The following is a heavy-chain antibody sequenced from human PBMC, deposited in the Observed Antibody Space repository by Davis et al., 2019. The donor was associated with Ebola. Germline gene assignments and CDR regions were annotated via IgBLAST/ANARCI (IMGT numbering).Heavy chain of an antibody. CDR1: GVSIRSGEYY. Sequence: SETLSLTCTVSGVSIRSGEYYWSWIRQHPGKGLEWIGHIFYSGATYYNPSLKGRITISIDTSKNQFSLKLSSVTAADTAVYYCARSPGEYQLLFHNWFDPWGQGTVVTVSS. CDR3: ARSPGEYQLLFHNWFDP. D-gene: IGHD2-2*01. J-gene: IGHJ5*02. V-gene: IGHV4-31*03. CDR2: IFYSGAT.